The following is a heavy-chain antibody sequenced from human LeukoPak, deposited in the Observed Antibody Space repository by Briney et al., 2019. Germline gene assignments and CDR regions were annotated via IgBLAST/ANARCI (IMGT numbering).Heavy chain of an antibody. J-gene: IGHJ4*02. Sequence: GGSLRLSCAVSGITLSNYGMSWVRQAPGKGLEWVAGISDSGGSTTYADSVKGRFTISRDNPKNTLFLQMNSLRVEDTAVYLCAKRGVVIRVILVGFHKQAYYFDSWGQGALVTVSS. CDR3: AKRGVVIRVILVGFHKQAYYFDS. D-gene: IGHD3-22*01. CDR2: ISDSGGST. CDR1: GITLSNYG. V-gene: IGHV3-23*01.